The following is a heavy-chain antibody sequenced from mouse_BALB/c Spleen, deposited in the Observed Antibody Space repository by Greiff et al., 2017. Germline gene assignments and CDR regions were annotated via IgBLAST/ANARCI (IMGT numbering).Heavy chain of an antibody. CDR2: INSNGGST. Sequence: EVKLVESGGGLVQPGGSLKLSCAASGFTFSSYGMSWVRQTPDKRLELVATINSNGGSTYYPDSVKGRFTISRDNAKNTLYLQMSSLKSEDTAMYYCARDRAPIYYDYDGGFAYWGQGTLVTVSA. D-gene: IGHD2-4*01. CDR3: ARDRAPIYYDYDGGFAY. V-gene: IGHV5-6-3*01. J-gene: IGHJ3*01. CDR1: GFTFSSYG.